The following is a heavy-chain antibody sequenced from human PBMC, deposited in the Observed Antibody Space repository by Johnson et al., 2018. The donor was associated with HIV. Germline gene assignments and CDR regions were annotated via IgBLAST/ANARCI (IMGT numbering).Heavy chain of an antibody. D-gene: IGHD5-18*01. CDR2: ISYDGSYK. J-gene: IGHJ3*02. CDR1: GFTFSSYA. CDR3: AKEQPARAFDI. Sequence: QVQLVESGGGVVQPGRSLRLSCAASGFTFSSYAMHWVRQAPGKGLAWVAVISYDGSYKYYADSVKGRFTISRDDSKNTLYLQMNSLRAEDTAVYYCAKEQPARAFDIWGQGTVVTVSS. V-gene: IGHV3-30-3*02.